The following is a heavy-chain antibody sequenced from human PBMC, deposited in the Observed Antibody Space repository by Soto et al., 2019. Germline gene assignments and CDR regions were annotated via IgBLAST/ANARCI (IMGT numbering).Heavy chain of an antibody. CDR3: ESGNAWEGLLAY. V-gene: IGHV4-31*03. CDR2: IYFSGST. Sequence: QVQLQESGPGLVKPSQTLSLTCTVSGASINSGGYYWSWIRQLPGKGLEWIGYIYFSGSTYYNPALESRVTISLETSQNQFSLKLSSVTAADTAVYYCESGNAWEGLLAYWGQGTLVTVSS. CDR1: GASINSGGYY. J-gene: IGHJ4*02. D-gene: IGHD1-26*01.